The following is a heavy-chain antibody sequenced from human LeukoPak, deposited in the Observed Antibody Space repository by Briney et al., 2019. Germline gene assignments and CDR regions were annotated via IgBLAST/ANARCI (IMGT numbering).Heavy chain of an antibody. D-gene: IGHD4-23*01. CDR2: INWQFGST. CDR3: ARDFGATVVTAGPDY. J-gene: IGHJ4*02. V-gene: IGHV3-20*04. CDR1: GFTFDDHG. Sequence: PGGSLGLPCAGSGFTFDDHGMHWVRQPPGTGLEWVSGINWQFGSTLYADPVKGRFTISRGNANNALYLQMNSLRAEDTAVYYCARDFGATVVTAGPDYWGQGTLVTVSS.